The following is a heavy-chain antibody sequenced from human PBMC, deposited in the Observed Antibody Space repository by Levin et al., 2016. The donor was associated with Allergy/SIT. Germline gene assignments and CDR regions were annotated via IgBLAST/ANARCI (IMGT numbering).Heavy chain of an antibody. J-gene: IGHJ4*02. Sequence: SETLSLTCTVSGGSISTYYWSWIRQPPGKGLEWIGNIYYIETTYYNPSLKSRVSVSVDTSKNQFSLKLTSVTAADTAVYYCARGEWLGLFDYWGQGTLVTVSS. V-gene: IGHV4-59*04. D-gene: IGHD5-24*01. CDR3: ARGEWLGLFDY. CDR2: IYYIETT. CDR1: GGSISTYY.